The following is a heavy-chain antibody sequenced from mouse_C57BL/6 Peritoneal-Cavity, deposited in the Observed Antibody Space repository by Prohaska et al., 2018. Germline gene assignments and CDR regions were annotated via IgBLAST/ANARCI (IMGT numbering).Heavy chain of an antibody. CDR3: MRYGNYSYFDV. D-gene: IGHD2-1*01. Sequence: EVQLLETGGGLVQPGGSRGLSCEGSGFTFSCFWMSLVPKPACMILECTGDINSDGRPINYAPSIKDRFTIFIDNAKSPLYLQMRNVRSQHTATYLCMRYGNYSYFDVCDPGTTVTVSS. CDR1: GFTFSCFW. V-gene: IGHV11-2*01. J-gene: IGHJ1*01. CDR2: INSDGRPI.